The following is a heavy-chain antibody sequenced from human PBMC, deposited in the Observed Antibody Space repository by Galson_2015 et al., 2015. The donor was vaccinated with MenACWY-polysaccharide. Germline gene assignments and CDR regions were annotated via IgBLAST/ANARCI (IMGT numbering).Heavy chain of an antibody. J-gene: IGHJ5*02. CDR3: ALTKGEWFGDLLISPNWFDP. CDR1: GFSLNTNKMG. V-gene: IGHV2-5*01. Sequence: PALVTPTPTLTLTRTFSGFSLNTNKMGVGWIRQPPGKAPEWLALIYWNDDKRYSPSLKSRLTITKDTSKNQVVLMMTNMDPVDTGTYYCALTKGEWFGDLLISPNWFDPWGQVILVTAAS. CDR2: IYWNDDK. D-gene: IGHD3-10*01.